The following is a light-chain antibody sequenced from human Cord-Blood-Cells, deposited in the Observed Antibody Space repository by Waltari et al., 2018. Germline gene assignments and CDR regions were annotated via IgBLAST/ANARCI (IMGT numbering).Light chain of an antibody. Sequence: ISCTGTSSDVGGYNYVSWYQQHPGKAPKLMIYEVSKRPSGVPDRFSGSKSGNTASLTVSGLQAEDEADYYCSSYAGSNNVVFGGGTKLTVL. CDR3: SSYAGSNNVV. CDR1: SSDVGGYNY. V-gene: IGLV2-8*01. CDR2: EVS. J-gene: IGLJ2*01.